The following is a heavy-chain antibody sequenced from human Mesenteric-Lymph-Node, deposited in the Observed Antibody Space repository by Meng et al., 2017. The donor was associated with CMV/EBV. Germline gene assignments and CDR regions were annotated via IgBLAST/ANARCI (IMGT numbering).Heavy chain of an antibody. CDR1: GFTFSFYG. Sequence: GGSLRLSCAASGFTFSFYGMHWVRQAPGKGLEWVAFIWYDGSNKYYADSVKGRFTISRDNPKNTLYLQMYSLRAEDTAVYYCAKGKGSGGFDYWGQGTLVTVSS. D-gene: IGHD2-15*01. CDR2: IWYDGSNK. V-gene: IGHV3-30*02. J-gene: IGHJ4*02. CDR3: AKGKGSGGFDY.